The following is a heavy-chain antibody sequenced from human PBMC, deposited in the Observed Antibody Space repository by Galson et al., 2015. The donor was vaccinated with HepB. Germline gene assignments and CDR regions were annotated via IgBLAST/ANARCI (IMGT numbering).Heavy chain of an antibody. CDR2: ISGSGGSA. CDR1: GFTFSSYA. CDR3: AKSLPYSGSYWDH. D-gene: IGHD1-26*01. V-gene: IGHV3-23*01. J-gene: IGHJ4*02. Sequence: SLRLSCAASGFTFSSYAMSRVRQAPGKGLEWVSGISGSGGSAYYVDSVKGRFTISRDNSKNTLFLQMNSLRAEDTAVYYCAKSLPYSGSYWDHWGQGTLVTVSS.